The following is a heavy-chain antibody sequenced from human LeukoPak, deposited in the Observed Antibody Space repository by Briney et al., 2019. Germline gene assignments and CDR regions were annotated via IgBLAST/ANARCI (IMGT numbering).Heavy chain of an antibody. D-gene: IGHD3-22*01. J-gene: IGHJ4*02. V-gene: IGHV6-1*01. Sequence: SQTLSLTCAISGDSVSSNSVTWNWIRQSPSRGLEWLGRTYYRSKWYGDYAVSVKSRITINPDTSKNQFSLKMNSVTAADTAVYYCAAGRMITEVNALDYWGQGILVTVSS. CDR3: AAGRMITEVNALDY. CDR2: TYYRSKWYG. CDR1: GDSVSSNSVT.